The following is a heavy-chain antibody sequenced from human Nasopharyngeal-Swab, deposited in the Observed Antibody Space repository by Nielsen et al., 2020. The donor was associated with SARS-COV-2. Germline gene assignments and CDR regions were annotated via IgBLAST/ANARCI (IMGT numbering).Heavy chain of an antibody. V-gene: IGHV3-48*04. CDR3: ARDPGYYYGMNV. CDR2: ISSSSTTF. Sequence: GESLKISCAASGFAFSSYSMNWVRQAPGKGLEWVAHISSSSTTFFYADSVKGRFTISRDNAKNSLYLQMDRLRADDTALYYCARDPGYYYGMNVWGQGTTVTVSS. CDR1: GFAFSSYS. J-gene: IGHJ6*02.